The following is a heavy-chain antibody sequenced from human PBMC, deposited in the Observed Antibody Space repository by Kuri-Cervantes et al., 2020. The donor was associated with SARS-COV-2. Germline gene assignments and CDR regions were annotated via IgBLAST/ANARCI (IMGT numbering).Heavy chain of an antibody. V-gene: IGHV3-30*03. Sequence: LSPTCAASGFTFSTDGMHWVRQAPGKGREWVAVISYDGTNKYNADSVKGRFTISRDNAKNSLYLQMNSPRAEDTAVYYCLRVFSSGSLFDYWGQGTLVTVSS. CDR3: LRVFSSGSLFDY. CDR2: ISYDGTNK. J-gene: IGHJ4*02. D-gene: IGHD1-26*01. CDR1: GFTFSTDG.